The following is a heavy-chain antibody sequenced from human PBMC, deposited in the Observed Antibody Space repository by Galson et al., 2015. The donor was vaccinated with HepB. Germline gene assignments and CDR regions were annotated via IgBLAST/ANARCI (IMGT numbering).Heavy chain of an antibody. J-gene: IGHJ5*02. Sequence: SVKVSCKASGYTFTGYYMHWVRQAPGQGLEWMGWINPNSGGTNYAQKFQGRVTMTRDTSISTAYMELSRLRSDDTAVYYCARFIAARRRWFDPWGQGTLVTVSS. CDR1: GYTFTGYY. CDR3: ARFIAARRRWFDP. CDR2: INPNSGGT. V-gene: IGHV1-2*02. D-gene: IGHD6-6*01.